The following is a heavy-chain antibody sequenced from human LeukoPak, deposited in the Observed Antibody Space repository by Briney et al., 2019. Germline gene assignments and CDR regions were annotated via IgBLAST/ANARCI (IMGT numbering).Heavy chain of an antibody. J-gene: IGHJ3*02. Sequence: SETLSLTCAVYGGSFSGYYWSWIRQPPGKGLEWIGKINHSGSTSYNPSLKSRVTISVDTSKNQFSLKLSSVTAADTAVYYCAREVVVPAALVNGIDAFDIWGQGTMVTVSS. CDR2: INHSGST. D-gene: IGHD2-2*01. CDR3: AREVVVPAALVNGIDAFDI. CDR1: GGSFSGYY. V-gene: IGHV4-34*01.